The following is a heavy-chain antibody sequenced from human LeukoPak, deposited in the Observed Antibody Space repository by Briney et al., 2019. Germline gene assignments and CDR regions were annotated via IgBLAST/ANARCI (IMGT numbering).Heavy chain of an antibody. J-gene: IGHJ4*02. CDR3: TRGSGSWFRLFDY. CDR1: GFTVSSNY. Sequence: PGGSLRLSCAASGFTVSSNYMGWVRQAPGKGLEWVSVIYSGGSTYYADSVKGRFTISRDNSKNTLCLQMNSLRAEDTAVYYCTRGSGSWFRLFDYWGQGTLVTVSS. V-gene: IGHV3-53*01. CDR2: IYSGGST. D-gene: IGHD1-26*01.